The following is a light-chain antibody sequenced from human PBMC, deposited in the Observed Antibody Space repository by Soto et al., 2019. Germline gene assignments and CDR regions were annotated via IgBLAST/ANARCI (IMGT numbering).Light chain of an antibody. CDR3: LQHNSYPPT. J-gene: IGKJ1*01. CDR1: QGISSY. CDR2: DAS. V-gene: IGKV1-9*01. Sequence: DIQLTQSPSFLSASVGDRVTITCRASQGISSYLAWYQQKPGRATKFLIYDASSLESGVPSRFSGSGSGTEFTLTISSLQPEDFATYYCLQHNSYPPTFGQGTKVDI.